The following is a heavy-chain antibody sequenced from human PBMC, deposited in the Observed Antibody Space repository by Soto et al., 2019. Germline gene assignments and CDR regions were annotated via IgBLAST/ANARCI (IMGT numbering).Heavy chain of an antibody. CDR1: GGSISSGGYY. J-gene: IGHJ6*02. CDR2: IYYSGST. V-gene: IGHV4-31*03. D-gene: IGHD6-19*01. CDR3: ARDHYSSGWYPRGYYYYGMDV. Sequence: SETLSLTCTVSGGSISSGGYYWSWIRQHPGKGLEWIGYIYYSGSTYYNPSLKSRVTISVDTSKNQFSLKLSSVTAADTAVYYCARDHYSSGWYPRGYYYYGMDVWGQGTTVTVSS.